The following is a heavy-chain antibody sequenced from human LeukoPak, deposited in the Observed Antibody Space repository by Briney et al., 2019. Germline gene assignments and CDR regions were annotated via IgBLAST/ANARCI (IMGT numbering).Heavy chain of an antibody. D-gene: IGHD1-26*01. CDR3: ARVGWGDYRDY. J-gene: IGHJ4*02. CDR1: GGSISSYY. CDR2: IYYSGST. V-gene: IGHV4-59*01. Sequence: SETLSLTCTVSGGSISSYYWSWMRQPPGKGLEWIGYIYYSGSTNYNPSLKSRVTISVDTSKNQFSLKLSAVTAADTVLLYCARVGWGDYRDYWGEGTRVTVSS.